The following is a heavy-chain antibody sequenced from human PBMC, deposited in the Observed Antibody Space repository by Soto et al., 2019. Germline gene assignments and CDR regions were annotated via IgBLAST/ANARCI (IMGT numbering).Heavy chain of an antibody. CDR3: ARAVYGDYEIPDYFDY. CDR1: GFTFSSYW. CDR2: INSDGSST. Sequence: GGSLRLSCAASGFTFSSYWMHWVRQAPGKGLVWVSRINSDGSSTSYADSVKGRFTISRDNAKNTLYLQMNSLRAEDTAVYYCARAVYGDYEIPDYFDYWGQGTLVTVSS. J-gene: IGHJ4*02. D-gene: IGHD4-17*01. V-gene: IGHV3-74*01.